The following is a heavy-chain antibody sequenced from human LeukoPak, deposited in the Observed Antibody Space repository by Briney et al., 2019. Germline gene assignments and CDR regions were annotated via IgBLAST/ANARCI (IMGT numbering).Heavy chain of an antibody. Sequence: SVKVSCKASGGTFSSYAISWVRQAPGQGLEWMGRIIPIFGTANYAQKFQGRVTITTEESTSTAYMELSSLRSEDTAVYYCAIILRQQLVQSDYWGQGTLVTVSS. J-gene: IGHJ4*02. V-gene: IGHV1-69*05. CDR2: IIPIFGTA. CDR3: AIILRQQLVQSDY. CDR1: GGTFSSYA. D-gene: IGHD6-13*01.